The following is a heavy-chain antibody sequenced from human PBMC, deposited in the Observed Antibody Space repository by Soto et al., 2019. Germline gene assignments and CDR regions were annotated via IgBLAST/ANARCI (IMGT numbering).Heavy chain of an antibody. Sequence: ASVKVSCKASGYTFTSYDINWVRQATGQGLEWMGWMNPNSGNTGYAQKFQGRVTMTRNTSISTAYMELSSLRSEDTAVYYCARVEVATILCVDYWRQGPLVTASS. CDR3: ARVEVATILCVDY. J-gene: IGHJ4*02. D-gene: IGHD5-12*01. CDR1: GYTFTSYD. CDR2: MNPNSGNT. V-gene: IGHV1-8*01.